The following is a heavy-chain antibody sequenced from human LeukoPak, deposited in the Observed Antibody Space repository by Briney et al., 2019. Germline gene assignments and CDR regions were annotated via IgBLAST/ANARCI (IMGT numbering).Heavy chain of an antibody. CDR3: ARWARYCSSGSCYSWFDP. CDR1: GFTFRSYW. J-gene: IGHJ5*02. CDR2: MKLDGSEE. D-gene: IGHD2-15*01. Sequence: GGSLRLSCAASGFTFRSYWMSWVRQARGKGLEWVANMKLDGSEEYYVDSVKGRFTISSDNAKHSLYLQMNSLRVDDTAVYYRARWARYCSSGSCYSWFDPWGQGTLVTVSS. V-gene: IGHV3-7*01.